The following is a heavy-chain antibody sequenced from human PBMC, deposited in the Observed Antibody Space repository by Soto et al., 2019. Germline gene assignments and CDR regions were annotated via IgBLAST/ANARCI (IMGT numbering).Heavy chain of an antibody. Sequence: PGGSLRLSCEASGFTLSSYSMNWARQAPGKGLEWFSYITGSSSTIYYTDSVKGRFTISRDNAKNSLYLQMNSLRAEDTAVYYCARTGSNGFLDYWGQGTQVTVSS. CDR1: GFTLSSYS. CDR3: ARTGSNGFLDY. J-gene: IGHJ4*02. CDR2: ITGSSSTI. D-gene: IGHD3-16*01. V-gene: IGHV3-48*01.